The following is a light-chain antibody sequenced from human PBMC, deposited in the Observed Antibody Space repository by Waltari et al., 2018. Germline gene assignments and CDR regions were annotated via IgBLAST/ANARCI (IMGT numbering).Light chain of an antibody. CDR3: QQYGSSHTYT. CDR1: QSVSSSY. Sequence: ELVLTQSPGTLSLSPGERATLSCRASQSVSSSYLAWYQQKPGQAPRLLIYGASSRATGIPDRFSGSGSETDFTLTISRLEPEDFAVYYCQQYGSSHTYTFGQGTTVEIK. CDR2: GAS. J-gene: IGKJ1*01. V-gene: IGKV3-20*01.